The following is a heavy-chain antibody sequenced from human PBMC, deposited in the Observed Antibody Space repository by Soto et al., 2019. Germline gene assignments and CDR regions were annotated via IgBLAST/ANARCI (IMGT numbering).Heavy chain of an antibody. CDR2: IIPIFGTA. J-gene: IGHJ6*02. Sequence: QVQLVQSGAEVKKPGSSVKVSCKASGGTFSSYAISWVRQAPGQGLEWMGGIIPIFGTANYAQKFQGRVTITADESTSTAYMELSSLRSEDTAVYYCARDRAGITGTPRDYYGMDVWGQGTTVTVSS. D-gene: IGHD1-20*01. CDR1: GGTFSSYA. V-gene: IGHV1-69*01. CDR3: ARDRAGITGTPRDYYGMDV.